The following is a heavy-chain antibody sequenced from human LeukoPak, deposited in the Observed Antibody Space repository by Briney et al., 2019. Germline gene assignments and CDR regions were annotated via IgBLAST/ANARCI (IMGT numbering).Heavy chain of an antibody. V-gene: IGHV1-18*01. CDR3: ARDIYDSSGYYPWGLDY. J-gene: IGHJ4*02. CDR1: GYTFTSYG. Sequence: ASVKVSCKASGYTFTSYGISWVRQAPGQGLEWMGWISAYNGNTNYAQKLQGRVTMTTDTSTSTAYMELRSLRSDDTAVYCCARDIYDSSGYYPWGLDYWGQGTLVTVSS. CDR2: ISAYNGNT. D-gene: IGHD3-22*01.